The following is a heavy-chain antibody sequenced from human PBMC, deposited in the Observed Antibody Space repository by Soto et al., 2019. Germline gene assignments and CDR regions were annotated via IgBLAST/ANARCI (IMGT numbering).Heavy chain of an antibody. D-gene: IGHD3-22*01. J-gene: IGHJ4*02. CDR3: AKDPVIRYYYDSRN. CDR1: GFTFSSYA. CDR2: ISGSGGST. V-gene: IGHV3-23*01. Sequence: GGSLRLSCAASGFTFSSYAMSWVRQAPGKGLEWVSAISGSGGSTYYADSVKGRFTISRDNSKNTLYLQMNSLRAEDTAVYYCAKDPVIRYYYDSRNWGQGTLVTVSS.